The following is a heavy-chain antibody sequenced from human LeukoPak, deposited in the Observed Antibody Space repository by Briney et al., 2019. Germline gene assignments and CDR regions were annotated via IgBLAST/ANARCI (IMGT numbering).Heavy chain of an antibody. V-gene: IGHV4-59*01. CDR1: GGSISSYY. CDR2: IYYSGNT. J-gene: IGHJ4*02. Sequence: PPETLSLTCTVSGGSISSYYWSWIRQPPGKGLEWIGYIYYSGNTNCNPSLKSRVTISVDTSKNQFSLKLSSVTAADTAMYYCARDKGEYYDSSGYLDYWGQGTLVTVSS. D-gene: IGHD3-22*01. CDR3: ARDKGEYYDSSGYLDY.